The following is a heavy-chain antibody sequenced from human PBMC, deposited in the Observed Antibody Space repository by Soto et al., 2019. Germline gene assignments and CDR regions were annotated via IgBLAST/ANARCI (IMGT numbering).Heavy chain of an antibody. Sequence: SETLSLTCTVSGGSISSYHWNWIRQPPWKGLEWLGYVHYSGSTNYNPSLKSRVTISVDTSKNQFSLKLNSVAVADTAVYFCARAIYGDYARNYYHHGMDVWGQGTTVTVSS. CDR1: GGSISSYH. D-gene: IGHD4-17*01. J-gene: IGHJ6*01. CDR3: ARAIYGDYARNYYHHGMDV. CDR2: VHYSGST. V-gene: IGHV4-59*01.